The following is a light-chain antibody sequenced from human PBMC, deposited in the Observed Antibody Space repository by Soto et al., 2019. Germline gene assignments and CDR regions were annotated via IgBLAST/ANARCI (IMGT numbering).Light chain of an antibody. V-gene: IGKV3-15*01. CDR1: QSVSSN. CDR2: GAS. CDR3: QQYKNWPPRAWT. J-gene: IGKJ1*01. Sequence: EIVMTQSPATLSVSPGERATLSCRASQSVSSNLDWYQQKPGQAPRLLIYGASTRANGIPARFSGSGSGTEFTLTISSLQSEDFAVYYCQQYKNWPPRAWTFGQGTKVEIK.